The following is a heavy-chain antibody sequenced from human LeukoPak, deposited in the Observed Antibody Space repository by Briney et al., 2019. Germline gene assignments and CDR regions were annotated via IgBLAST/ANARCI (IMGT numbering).Heavy chain of an antibody. CDR2: IHDDGSNK. CDR1: GFTFSSYW. Sequence: GGSLRLSCAASGFTFSSYWMHWVRQAPGKGLEWVAFIHDDGSNKYYADSVKGRFTISRDNSKNTLYLQMNSLRAEDTAVYYCAKDRYTSDNYYYYMDVWGKGTTVTVSS. D-gene: IGHD5-24*01. V-gene: IGHV3-30*02. CDR3: AKDRYTSDNYYYYMDV. J-gene: IGHJ6*03.